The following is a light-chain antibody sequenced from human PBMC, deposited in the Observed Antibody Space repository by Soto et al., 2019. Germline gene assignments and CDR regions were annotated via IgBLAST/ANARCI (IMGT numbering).Light chain of an antibody. CDR3: SSYTSSKTLV. CDR2: DVS. J-gene: IGLJ1*01. Sequence: QSALTQPASVSGSPGQSITISCSGTTSDVGAYDYVCWYQHRPGNAPKLIIYDVSERPSGVSYRFSGSKSDNTSSLTISGLQADDEADYYCSSYTSSKTLVFGTGTKLTVL. CDR1: TSDVGAYDY. V-gene: IGLV2-14*03.